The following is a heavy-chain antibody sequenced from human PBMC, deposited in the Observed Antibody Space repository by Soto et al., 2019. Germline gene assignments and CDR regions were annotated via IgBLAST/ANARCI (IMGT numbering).Heavy chain of an antibody. CDR1: GGSISSGGYY. V-gene: IGHV4-31*03. J-gene: IGHJ3*02. CDR2: IYYSGST. CDR3: VGVGRDLVPYCSSTSCHTDAFDI. Sequence: QVQLQESGPGLVKPSQTLSLTCTVSGGSISSGGYYWSWIRQHPGKGLEWIGYIYYSGSTYYNPSLKSRVSISVDTSKNQFSLKMSSVTAADTTVYYCVGVGRDLVPYCSSTSCHTDAFDIWGQGTMVTVSS. D-gene: IGHD2-2*01.